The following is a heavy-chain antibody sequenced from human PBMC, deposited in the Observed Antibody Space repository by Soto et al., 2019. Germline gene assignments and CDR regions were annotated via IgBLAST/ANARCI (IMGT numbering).Heavy chain of an antibody. Sequence: SETLSLTCAVSGGSISSSNWWSWVRQPPGKGLEWIGEIYHSGSTNYNPSLKSRVTISVDKSKNQSSLKLGSVTAADTAVYYCARTIGAAYYFDFWGQGALVTVSS. V-gene: IGHV4-4*02. CDR1: GGSISSSNW. D-gene: IGHD6-13*01. CDR3: ARTIGAAYYFDF. J-gene: IGHJ4*02. CDR2: IYHSGST.